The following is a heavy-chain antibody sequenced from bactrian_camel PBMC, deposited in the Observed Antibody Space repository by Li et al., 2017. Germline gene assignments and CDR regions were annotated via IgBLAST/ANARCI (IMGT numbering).Heavy chain of an antibody. CDR3: ATATLGVGVVVEAFGY. CDR2: IWTADSST. D-gene: IGHD2*01. V-gene: IGHV3S1*01. CDR1: GYTYGTYC. J-gene: IGHJ6*01. Sequence: HVQLVESGGGSVQAGRSLRLSCGISGYTYGTYCISWFRQAPGKEREGVPAIWTADSSTYYSDSAKGRFTISQDNARNTLYLQMNDLKTEDAAVYYCATATLGVGVVVEAFGYWGQGTQVTVSS.